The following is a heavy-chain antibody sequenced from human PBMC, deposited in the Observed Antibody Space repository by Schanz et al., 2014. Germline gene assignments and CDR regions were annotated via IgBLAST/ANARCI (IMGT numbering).Heavy chain of an antibody. Sequence: QVQLVQSGAEVKKPGASVKVSCKASGYTFTSYVISWVRQAPRQGLEWMGWISAYNGNTNYAQKLQGRVTMTTDTSTSNANMELRRLRSDDTAVYYCARVGALQGLAVAGFDYWGQGTLVTVSS. D-gene: IGHD6-19*01. V-gene: IGHV1-18*04. CDR2: ISAYNGNT. CDR1: GYTFTSYV. CDR3: ARVGALQGLAVAGFDY. J-gene: IGHJ4*02.